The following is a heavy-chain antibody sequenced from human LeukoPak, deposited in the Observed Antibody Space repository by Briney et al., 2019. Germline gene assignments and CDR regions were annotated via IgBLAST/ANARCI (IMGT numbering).Heavy chain of an antibody. D-gene: IGHD4-17*01. V-gene: IGHV4-34*01. J-gene: IGHJ4*02. CDR1: GGSFSGYY. CDR2: INHSGST. Sequence: SETLSLTCAVYGGSFSGYYWSWIRQPPGKGLEWIGEINHSGSTNYNPSLKSRVTISVDTSKNQLSLKLSSVTAADTAVYYCARALGDDGDHWNYYFDYWGQGNLVTVSS. CDR3: ARALGDDGDHWNYYFDY.